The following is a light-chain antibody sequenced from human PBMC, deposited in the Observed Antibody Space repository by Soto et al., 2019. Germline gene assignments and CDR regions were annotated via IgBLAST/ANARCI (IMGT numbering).Light chain of an antibody. CDR2: DTS. V-gene: IGKV3-11*01. Sequence: EIVLTQSPATLSLSPGERATLSCRASQSVSTFLAWYQQKPGQAHRLLIYDTSNRATGIPARFSGSGSGTDFTLTISSLEPEDVAVYYCQHYRNSPLTFGGGTKVDI. CDR3: QHYRNSPLT. J-gene: IGKJ4*01. CDR1: QSVSTF.